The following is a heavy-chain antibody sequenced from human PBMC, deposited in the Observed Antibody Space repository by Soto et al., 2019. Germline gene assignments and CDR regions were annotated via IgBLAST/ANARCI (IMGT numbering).Heavy chain of an antibody. CDR3: VRGYYYDNSAWPHGE. V-gene: IGHV4-30-4*01. D-gene: IGHD3-22*01. J-gene: IGHJ4*01. CDR2: IYYSGST. Sequence: PSETLSLTCTVSGGSISSDDYYWSWIRQPPGKGLECIGYIYYSGSTYYNPSLKSRVIISEDTPKNQFSLKLAYVTAADTAVYYCVRGYYYDNSAWPHGEWGPGTLVTVSS. CDR1: GGSISSDDYY.